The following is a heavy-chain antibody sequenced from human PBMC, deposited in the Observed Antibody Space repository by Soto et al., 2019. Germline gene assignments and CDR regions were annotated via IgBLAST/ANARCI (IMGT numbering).Heavy chain of an antibody. CDR3: ARDMRGAGFDY. J-gene: IGHJ4*02. V-gene: IGHV3-53*04. Sequence: EVQLVESGGGLVQPGGSLRLSCAASGFTVSSNYMSWVRQAPGKGLEWVSVIYSGGSTYYADSVKARFTISRHNSKNTLYLEMNSLRAEDTAVYYCARDMRGAGFDYWGQGTLVTVSS. CDR2: IYSGGST. D-gene: IGHD3-16*01. CDR1: GFTVSSNY.